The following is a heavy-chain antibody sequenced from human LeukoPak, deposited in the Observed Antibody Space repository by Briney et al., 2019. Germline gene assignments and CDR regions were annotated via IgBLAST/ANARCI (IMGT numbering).Heavy chain of an antibody. J-gene: IGHJ4*02. CDR2: ISWKGDTT. CDR1: GFTFNNNA. Sequence: GESLRLSCAASGFTFNNNAMTWVRQTPGKGPEWVSLISWKGDTTAYAESVRGRFTISRDNAKNSPYLHMNSLRPEDTAFYHCARHRCSSTTCSFDSWGQGSLVTVSS. V-gene: IGHV3-20*01. CDR3: ARHRCSSTTCSFDS. D-gene: IGHD2-2*01.